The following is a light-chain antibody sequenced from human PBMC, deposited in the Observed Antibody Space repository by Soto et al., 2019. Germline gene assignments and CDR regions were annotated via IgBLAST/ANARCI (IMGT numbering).Light chain of an antibody. CDR2: GAS. CDR1: QSVSRY. Sequence: PGEIATLSCRASQSVSRYLVWYQQKPGQAPRLLIYGASSRASGIPDRFSGSGSGTDFTLTINRLGPEDSAVYYCQQFDTSPYTFGQGTKLEIK. J-gene: IGKJ2*01. CDR3: QQFDTSPYT. V-gene: IGKV3-20*01.